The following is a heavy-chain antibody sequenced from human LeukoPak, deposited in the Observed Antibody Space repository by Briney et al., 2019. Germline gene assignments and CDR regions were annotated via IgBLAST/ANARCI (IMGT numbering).Heavy chain of an antibody. J-gene: IGHJ5*02. D-gene: IGHD3-10*01. CDR1: GVSISSGDFC. CDR3: ARRWGSGSHTDWFDT. V-gene: IGHV4-30-4*01. CDR2: ISNTGSA. Sequence: SETLSLTCTVSGVSISSGDFCWSWIRQPPGKDLEWIAYISNTGSAASHPSLKSRVTISMDTSKNQFFLKLTSVTAADTAVYYCARRWGSGSHTDWFDTWSQGTLVTVSS.